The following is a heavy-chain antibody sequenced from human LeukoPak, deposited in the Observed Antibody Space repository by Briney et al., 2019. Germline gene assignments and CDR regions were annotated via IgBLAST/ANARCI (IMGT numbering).Heavy chain of an antibody. Sequence: HPGGSLRLSCAASGFTFDDYAMHWVRQAPGKGLEWVSLISGDGDSTYYADSVKGRFTISRDNSKNSLYLQMNSLRTEDTALFYCAKDKYSYGYNFDYWGQGTLVAVSS. D-gene: IGHD5-18*01. J-gene: IGHJ4*02. CDR2: ISGDGDST. CDR1: GFTFDDYA. CDR3: AKDKYSYGYNFDY. V-gene: IGHV3-43*02.